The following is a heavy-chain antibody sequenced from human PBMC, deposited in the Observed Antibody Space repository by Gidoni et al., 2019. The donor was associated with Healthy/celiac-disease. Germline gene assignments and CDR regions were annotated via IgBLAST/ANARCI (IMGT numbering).Heavy chain of an antibody. Sequence: VQLQESGPGLVKSSETLSLTCAVSGYSITSGYYGGWIRQPPGKGLAWIGSINHSGSTYYNPTLKSRVTISVDTSKNQFSLKLSSVTAADTAVYYCARQQSDSSGYYYFDYWGQGTLVTVSS. D-gene: IGHD3-22*01. CDR1: GYSITSGYY. CDR2: INHSGST. J-gene: IGHJ4*02. CDR3: ARQQSDSSGYYYFDY. V-gene: IGHV4-38-2*01.